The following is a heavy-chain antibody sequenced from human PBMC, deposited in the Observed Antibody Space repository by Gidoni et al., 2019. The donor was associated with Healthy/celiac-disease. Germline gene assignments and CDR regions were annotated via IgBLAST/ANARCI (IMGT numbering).Heavy chain of an antibody. J-gene: IGHJ4*02. CDR2: IRSKANRYAT. D-gene: IGHD3-3*01. Sequence: EVQLVESGGGLCRPGGSQKLACAASGLTFSGSAMHWVRQASGEGLGWVGRIRSKANRYATAYAAAVKGRFTISRDDSKNTAYLQMNSLKTEDTAVYYCTRSLEWEQNYWGQGTLVTVSS. CDR3: TRSLEWEQNY. V-gene: IGHV3-73*01. CDR1: GLTFSGSA.